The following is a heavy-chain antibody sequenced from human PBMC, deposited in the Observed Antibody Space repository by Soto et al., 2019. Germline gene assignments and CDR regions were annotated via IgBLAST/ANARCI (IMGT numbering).Heavy chain of an antibody. V-gene: IGHV3-49*03. Sequence: GGSLRLSCTASGFTFGDYAMSWFRQAPGKGLEWVGFIRSKAYGGTTEYAASVKGRFTISRDDSKSIAYLQMNSLKTEDTAVYYCTRVEVTIFGLDGMDVWGQGTTVTVSS. CDR3: TRVEVTIFGLDGMDV. J-gene: IGHJ6*02. CDR1: GFTFGDYA. D-gene: IGHD3-3*01. CDR2: IRSKAYGGTT.